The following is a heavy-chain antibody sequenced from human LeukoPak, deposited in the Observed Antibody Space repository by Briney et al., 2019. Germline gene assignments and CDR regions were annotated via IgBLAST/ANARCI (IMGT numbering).Heavy chain of an antibody. CDR3: ARDRITMVRGIQNWFDP. CDR2: INPNSGGT. D-gene: IGHD3-10*01. J-gene: IGHJ5*02. V-gene: IGHV1-2*02. CDR1: GYTFTGYY. Sequence: ASVKVSCKASGYTFTGYYMHWVRQAPGQGLERMGWINPNSGGTNYAQKFQGRVTMTRDTSISTAYMELSRLRSDDTAVYYCARDRITMVRGIQNWFDPWGQGTLVTVSS.